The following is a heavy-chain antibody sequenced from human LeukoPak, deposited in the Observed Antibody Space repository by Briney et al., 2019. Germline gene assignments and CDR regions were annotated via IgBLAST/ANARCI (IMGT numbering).Heavy chain of an antibody. CDR1: GFTFINYG. V-gene: IGHV3-48*04. CDR3: ARVGLQYNWFDP. CDR2: ISSSGSTI. Sequence: PGGSLRLSCAASGFTFINYGMHWVRQAPGRGLEWVSYISSSGSTIYYADSVKGRFTISRDNAKSSLYLQMNSLRAEDTAVYYCARVGLQYNWFDPWGQGTLVTVSS. J-gene: IGHJ5*02. D-gene: IGHD3-16*01.